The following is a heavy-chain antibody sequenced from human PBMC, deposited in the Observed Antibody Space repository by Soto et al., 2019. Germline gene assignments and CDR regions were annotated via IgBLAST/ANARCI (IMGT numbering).Heavy chain of an antibody. CDR2: IYHSGST. J-gene: IGHJ4*02. CDR1: GGSISSSNW. Sequence: QVQLQESGPGLVKPSGTLSLTCAVSGGSISSSNWWSWVRQPPGKGLEWIGEIYHSGSTNYNPSLQCPVITSEATSKNQFSVKVSSATAADTAMYYWAGDWGAYDSGSGCNYFDYWGQGTLVTVSS. V-gene: IGHV4-4*02. D-gene: IGHD3-10*01. CDR3: AGDWGAYDSGSGCNYFDY.